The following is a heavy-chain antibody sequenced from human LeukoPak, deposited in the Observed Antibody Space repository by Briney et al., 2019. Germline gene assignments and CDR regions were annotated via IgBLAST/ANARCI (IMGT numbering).Heavy chain of an antibody. D-gene: IGHD3-10*01. J-gene: IGHJ3*02. CDR2: ISGDGGRT. CDR3: AKDTYFGSGSYDAFDI. CDR1: RFTFDDYA. Sequence: GRSLRLSCAASRFTFDDYAMHWVRQAPGKGLEWVSLISGDGGRTFYADSVKGRFTISRDNSKNSLYLQMNSLRTEDTALYYCAKDTYFGSGSYDAFDIWGQGTVVTVSP. V-gene: IGHV3-43*02.